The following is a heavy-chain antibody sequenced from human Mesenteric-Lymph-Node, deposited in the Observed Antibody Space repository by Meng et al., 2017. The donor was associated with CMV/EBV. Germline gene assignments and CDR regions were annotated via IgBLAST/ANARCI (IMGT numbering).Heavy chain of an antibody. V-gene: IGHV3-21*01. CDR1: GITFSSYA. CDR3: ARGYDFRYGMDV. CDR2: ISSSRNYE. D-gene: IGHD3-3*01. J-gene: IGHJ6*02. Sequence: GESLKISCAASGITFSSYAMNWVRQAPGKGLEWVASISSSRNYEYYADSLKGRFTISRDTAKNSVFLQLNSLRAEDTAVYYCARGYDFRYGMDVWGQGTTVTVSS.